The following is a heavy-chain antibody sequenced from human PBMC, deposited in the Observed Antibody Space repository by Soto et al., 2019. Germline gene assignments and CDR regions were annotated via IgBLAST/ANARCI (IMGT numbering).Heavy chain of an antibody. CDR2: INGGNGNT. D-gene: IGHD6-19*01. V-gene: IGHV1-3*01. CDR3: ARSGYSSGWYHWYFDL. CDR1: GYTFTGYY. Sequence: ASVKVSCKASGYTFTGYYMHWVRQAPGQRLEWMGWINGGNGNTKYSQKFQGRVTITRDTSASTAYMELSSLRSEDTAVFYCARSGYSSGWYHWYFDLWGCGTLVTVSS. J-gene: IGHJ2*01.